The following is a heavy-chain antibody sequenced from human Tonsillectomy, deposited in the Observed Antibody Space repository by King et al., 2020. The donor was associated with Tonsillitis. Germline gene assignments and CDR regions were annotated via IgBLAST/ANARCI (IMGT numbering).Heavy chain of an antibody. CDR2: ISSSSSYI. CDR1: GFTFSSYS. CDR3: ARGGSPGGWYLDY. D-gene: IGHD6-19*01. Sequence: VQLVESGGGLVKPGGSLRLSCAASGFTFSSYSMNWVRQAPGKGLEWVSSISSSSSYIFYADSVKGRFTISRDNAKNSLYLQMNSLRAEDTAVYYCARGGSPGGWYLDYWGQGNLVTVSS. J-gene: IGHJ4*02. V-gene: IGHV3-21*01.